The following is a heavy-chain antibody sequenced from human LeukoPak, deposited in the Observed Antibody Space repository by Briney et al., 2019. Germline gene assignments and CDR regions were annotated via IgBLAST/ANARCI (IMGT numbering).Heavy chain of an antibody. V-gene: IGHV3-73*01. J-gene: IGHJ4*02. Sequence: GGSLRLSCAASGFTFSNAWMSWVRRAPGKVLEWVGRIKSKANSYATAYAASAKGRFTISRDDSKNTAYLQMNSLKTEDTAVYYCTRGTGTTGKPDWGQGTLVTVSS. CDR3: TRGTGTTGKPD. CDR2: IKSKANSYAT. D-gene: IGHD1-1*01. CDR1: GFTFSNAW.